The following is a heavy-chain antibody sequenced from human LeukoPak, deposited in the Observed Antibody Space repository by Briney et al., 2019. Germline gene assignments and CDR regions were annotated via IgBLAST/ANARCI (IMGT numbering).Heavy chain of an antibody. J-gene: IGHJ4*02. CDR3: ARGYCGVDCYSFDY. CDR2: INPNSGGT. D-gene: IGHD2-21*02. CDR1: GYTLTGYY. Sequence: ASVKVSCKASGYTLTGYYMHWVRQAPGQGLEWMGWINPNSGGTNYAQKFQGRVTMTRDTSISTAYMELSSLTSDDTAVYYCARGYCGVDCYSFDYWGQGTLVTVSS. V-gene: IGHV1-2*02.